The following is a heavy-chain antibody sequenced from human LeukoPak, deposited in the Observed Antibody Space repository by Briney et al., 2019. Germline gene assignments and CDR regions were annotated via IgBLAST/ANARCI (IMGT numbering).Heavy chain of an antibody. J-gene: IGHJ4*02. CDR1: GGSFSGYY. V-gene: IGHV4-34*01. Sequence: SETLSLTCAVYGGSFSGYYWSWIRQPPGKGLEWIGEINHSGSTNYNPSLKSRVTISVDTSKNQFSLRLSSVTAADTAVYYCARDLIAVSLYYFDYWGQGTQVTVSS. CDR2: INHSGST. CDR3: ARDLIAVSLYYFDY. D-gene: IGHD6-19*01.